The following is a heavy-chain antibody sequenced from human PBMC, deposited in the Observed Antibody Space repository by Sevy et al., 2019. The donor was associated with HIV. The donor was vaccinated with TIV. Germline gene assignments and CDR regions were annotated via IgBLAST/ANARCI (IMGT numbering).Heavy chain of an antibody. J-gene: IGHJ6*02. CDR1: GYTFIGNG. D-gene: IGHD3-22*01. CDR2: ISGYNGDT. V-gene: IGHV1-18*01. Sequence: ASVKVSCKASGYTFIGNGITWVRQAPGQGLEWMGWISGYNGDTNYAQMFQGRVTMTTDTSTSTAYMELRSLRSDDTAVYYCARDRNNYDSSGYPKGMDVWGQGATVTVSS. CDR3: ARDRNNYDSSGYPKGMDV.